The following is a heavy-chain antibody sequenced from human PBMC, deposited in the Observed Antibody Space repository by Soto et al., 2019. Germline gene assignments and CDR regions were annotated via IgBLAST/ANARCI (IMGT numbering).Heavy chain of an antibody. CDR3: ARAGDNMVRGDYYYYGMDV. V-gene: IGHV1-69*01. CDR2: IIPIFGTA. Sequence: QVQLVQSGAEVKKPGSSVKVSCKASGGTFSSYAISWVRQAPGQGLEWMGGIIPIFGTAHYAQKFQGRVTITADESTSTAYMELSSLRSEDTAVYYCARAGDNMVRGDYYYYGMDVWGQGTTVTVSS. J-gene: IGHJ6*02. D-gene: IGHD3-10*01. CDR1: GGTFSSYA.